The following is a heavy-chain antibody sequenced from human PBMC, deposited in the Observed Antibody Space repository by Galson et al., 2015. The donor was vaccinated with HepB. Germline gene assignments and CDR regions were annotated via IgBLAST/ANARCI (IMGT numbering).Heavy chain of an antibody. D-gene: IGHD1-1*01. V-gene: IGHV3-66*01. J-gene: IGHJ4*02. Sequence: SLRLSCAASGFTVSSNYMAWVRQAPGKGLEWASLIYSGGNTYYVDSVKGRFTISRDTSMNRLYLQMNSLRAEDTGVYYCASRTGYWGRGTLVTVSS. CDR1: GFTVSSNY. CDR2: IYSGGNT. CDR3: ASRTGY.